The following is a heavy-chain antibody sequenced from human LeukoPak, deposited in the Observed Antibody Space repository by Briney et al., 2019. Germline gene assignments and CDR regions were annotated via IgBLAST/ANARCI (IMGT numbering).Heavy chain of an antibody. V-gene: IGHV1-2*02. CDR1: GYTFTGYY. Sequence: ASVKVSCKASGYTFTGYYMHWVRQAPGQGLEWMGWINPNSGGTNYAQKFQGRVTMTRDTSITTAYMELNRLRSDDTAVYYCARDWGWFGEFDAFDIWGQGTLVTVSS. J-gene: IGHJ3*02. D-gene: IGHD3-10*01. CDR2: INPNSGGT. CDR3: ARDWGWFGEFDAFDI.